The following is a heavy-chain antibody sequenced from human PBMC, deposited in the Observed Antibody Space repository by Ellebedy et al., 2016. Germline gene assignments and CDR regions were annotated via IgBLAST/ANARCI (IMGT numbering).Heavy chain of an antibody. J-gene: IGHJ4*02. Sequence: GSLRLSXAVYGGSFSGYYWSWIRQPPGKGLEWIGEINHSGSTNYNPSLKSRVTISVDTSKNQFSLKLSSVTAADTAVYYCARELPYGSGTDYWGQGTLVTVSS. CDR2: INHSGST. CDR3: ARELPYGSGTDY. D-gene: IGHD3-10*01. CDR1: GGSFSGYY. V-gene: IGHV4-34*01.